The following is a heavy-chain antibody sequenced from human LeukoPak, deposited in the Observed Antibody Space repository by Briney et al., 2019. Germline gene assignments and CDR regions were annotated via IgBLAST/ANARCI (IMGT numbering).Heavy chain of an antibody. J-gene: IGHJ4*02. D-gene: IGHD7-27*01. CDR3: ARVTGDRWGAYFDY. Sequence: PSETLSLTCTVSGGSISTSNYYWGWIRQPPGKGLEWIGNIFYSGSTYYSPSLRSRVTISLDTSRNQFSLKLNSVTAADTAVYYCARVTGDRWGAYFDYWGQGTLVTVSS. CDR1: GGSISTSNYY. CDR2: IFYSGST. V-gene: IGHV4-39*07.